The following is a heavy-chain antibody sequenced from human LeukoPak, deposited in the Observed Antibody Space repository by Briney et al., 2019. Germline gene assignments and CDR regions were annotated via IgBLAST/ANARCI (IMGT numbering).Heavy chain of an antibody. CDR1: GFTFNNYA. Sequence: GGSLRLSCAASGFTFNNYAMSWVRQAPGKGLEWVSAISGSGGSTYYADSVKGRFTISRDNSKNTLYLQMNSLRAEDTAVYYCAKTAMVRGVTQRYGMDVWGQGTTVTVSS. V-gene: IGHV3-23*01. CDR2: ISGSGGST. CDR3: AKTAMVRGVTQRYGMDV. D-gene: IGHD3-10*01. J-gene: IGHJ6*02.